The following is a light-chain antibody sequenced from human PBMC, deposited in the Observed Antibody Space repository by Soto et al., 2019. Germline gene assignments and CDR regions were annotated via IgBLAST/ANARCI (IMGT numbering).Light chain of an antibody. CDR1: QSISSW. J-gene: IGKJ5*01. V-gene: IGKV1-5*03. Sequence: DIQMTQSPSTLSASVGDRVTITCRASQSISSWLAWYQQKPGKAPKPLIYKASSLESGVPSRFSGSGSGTELTITISSLQPDDFETYDCQQSYSTPITFGQGTRLEIK. CDR2: KAS. CDR3: QQSYSTPIT.